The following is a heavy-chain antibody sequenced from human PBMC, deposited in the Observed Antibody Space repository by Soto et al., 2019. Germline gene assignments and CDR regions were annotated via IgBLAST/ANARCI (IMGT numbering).Heavy chain of an antibody. CDR2: INPNSGGT. D-gene: IGHD2-15*01. CDR3: ARDYGYCSGGSCYIRWFDP. Sequence: GASVKVSCKASGYTFTGYYMHWVRQAPGQGLEWMGWINPNSGGTNYAQKLQGRVTMTRDTSTSTAYMELSRLRSDDTAVYYCARDYGYCSGGSCYIRWFDPWGQGTLVTVSS. V-gene: IGHV1-2*02. CDR1: GYTFTGYY. J-gene: IGHJ5*02.